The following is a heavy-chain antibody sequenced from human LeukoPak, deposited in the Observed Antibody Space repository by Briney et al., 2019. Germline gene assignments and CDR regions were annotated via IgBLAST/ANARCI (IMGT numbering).Heavy chain of an antibody. CDR1: GFTFTRYA. D-gene: IGHD3-10*01. V-gene: IGHV3-23*01. CDR2: ITGGGVYT. J-gene: IGHJ4*02. CDR3: ARATYGSGSRPFVS. Sequence: GGSLRLSSAAPGFTFTRYAMSLVRRAPGKGLEWVSTITGGGVYTYFADSVKGRFTISRDSSNNTVYLLINSLRAEDTAIYYCARATYGSGSRPFVSWGQGTLVTVSS.